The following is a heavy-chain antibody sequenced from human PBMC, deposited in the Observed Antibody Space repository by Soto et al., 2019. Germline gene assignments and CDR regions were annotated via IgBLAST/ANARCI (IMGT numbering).Heavy chain of an antibody. J-gene: IGHJ4*02. V-gene: IGHV1-18*01. CDR1: GYTFTSYG. D-gene: IGHD1-7*01. CDR2: ISAYNGNT. Sequence: QVQLVQSGAEVKKPGASVKVSCKASGYTFTSYGIIWVRQAPGQGLEWMGWISAYNGNTNYAQKLQGRVTMTTDTSTSTAYMELRSLRSDDTAVYYCARDEELFITGTTFDYWGQGTLVTVSS. CDR3: ARDEELFITGTTFDY.